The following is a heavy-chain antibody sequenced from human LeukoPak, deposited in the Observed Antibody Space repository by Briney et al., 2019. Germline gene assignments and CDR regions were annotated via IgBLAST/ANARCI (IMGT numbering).Heavy chain of an antibody. D-gene: IGHD3-3*01. CDR2: ISGSGGST. CDR3: AKAHTIFGVVISYYYYGMDV. J-gene: IGHJ6*02. CDR1: GFTFSSYA. V-gene: IGHV3-23*01. Sequence: GGSLRLSCAASGFTFSSYAMSWVRQAPGKGLEWVSAISGSGGSTYYADSVKGRFTISRDNSKNTLYLQMNSLRAEDTAVYYCAKAHTIFGVVISYYYYGMDVWGQGTTVTVSS.